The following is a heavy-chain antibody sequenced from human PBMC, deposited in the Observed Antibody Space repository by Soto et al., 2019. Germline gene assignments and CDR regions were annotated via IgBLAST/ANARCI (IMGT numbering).Heavy chain of an antibody. J-gene: IGHJ4*02. CDR3: ARDPSIAVPSRHAPGIADY. V-gene: IGHV3-13*01. CDR1: GFTFSSYD. CDR2: IGTAGDT. D-gene: IGHD6-13*01. Sequence: PGGSLRLSCAASGFTFSSYDMHWVRQATGKGLEWASAIGTAGDTYYPGSVKGRFTISRENAKNSLYLQMNSLRAEDTAVYYCARDPSIAVPSRHAPGIADYWGQGTLVTVSS.